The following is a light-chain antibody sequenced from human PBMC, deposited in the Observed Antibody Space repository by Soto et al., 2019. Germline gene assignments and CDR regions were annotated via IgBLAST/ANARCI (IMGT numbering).Light chain of an antibody. Sequence: EIVMTQSPATLSVSPGERATLSCRASQSVSSNLAWYQQKPGQAPRLLIYGASTRATGIPARFSGSGSGTEFTLTISSLQSEDFAVYYCHQYNNCPPRTFGQGTKVEIK. V-gene: IGKV3-15*01. CDR1: QSVSSN. CDR3: HQYNNCPPRT. CDR2: GAS. J-gene: IGKJ1*01.